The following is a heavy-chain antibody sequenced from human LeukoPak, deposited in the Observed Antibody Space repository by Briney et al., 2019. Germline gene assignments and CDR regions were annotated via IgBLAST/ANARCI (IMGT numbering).Heavy chain of an antibody. CDR1: GFTFSSYD. V-gene: IGHV3-7*01. Sequence: GGSLRLSCAASGFTFSSYDMHWVRQAPGKGLEWVANIKQDGSEKYYVDSVKGRFTISRDNAKNSLYLQMNSQSAEDTAVYYCARDPAGYNFYGMDVWGQGTTVTVSS. J-gene: IGHJ6*02. CDR2: IKQDGSEK. CDR3: ARDPAGYNFYGMDV.